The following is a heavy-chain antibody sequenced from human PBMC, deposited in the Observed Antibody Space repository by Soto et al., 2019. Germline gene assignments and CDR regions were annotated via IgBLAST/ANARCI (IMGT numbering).Heavy chain of an antibody. Sequence: GSLRLSCAGSGFTFSNFWMHWVRQAPGKGLVWVARINTDGSVTSHADSVKGRFTISRDNAKSTLYLQMTSLREEDSPIYYCARQTGLGATNYWGRGTLVTVSS. V-gene: IGHV3-74*01. J-gene: IGHJ4*02. D-gene: IGHD1-26*01. CDR2: INTDGSVT. CDR1: GFTFSNFW. CDR3: ARQTGLGATNY.